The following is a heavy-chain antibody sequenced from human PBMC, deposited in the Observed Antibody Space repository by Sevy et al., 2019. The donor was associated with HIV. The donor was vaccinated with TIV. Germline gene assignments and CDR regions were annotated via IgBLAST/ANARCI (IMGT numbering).Heavy chain of an antibody. V-gene: IGHV3-7*03. Sequence: GGCLRLSCAASGFTFSNYWMTWVRQAPGKGLEWVANIKVDGSEKYYVDSVKGRFTISRDNAKNSLYLQMNSLRAEDTAVYHCARDCSSTTCLWGLDVWGQGTTVTVSS. CDR2: IKVDGSEK. J-gene: IGHJ6*02. D-gene: IGHD2-2*01. CDR3: ARDCSSTTCLWGLDV. CDR1: GFTFSNYW.